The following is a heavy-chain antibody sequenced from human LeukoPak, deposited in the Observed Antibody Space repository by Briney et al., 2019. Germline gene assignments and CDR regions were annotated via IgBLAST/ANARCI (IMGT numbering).Heavy chain of an antibody. CDR2: ISATGHDT. D-gene: IGHD1-26*01. CDR3: AKDRSRWEVIFYFDP. CDR1: GFTLSNYA. Sequence: GGSLRLSCAAWGFTLSNYAMSGVGQSRGEGGEGGSEISATGHDTYYAPSVKGRFTISIDYSNNLVSLQMNSLPAADTAVYYCAKDRSRWEVIFYFDPWGQGTRVTVSS. V-gene: IGHV3-23*01. J-gene: IGHJ5*02.